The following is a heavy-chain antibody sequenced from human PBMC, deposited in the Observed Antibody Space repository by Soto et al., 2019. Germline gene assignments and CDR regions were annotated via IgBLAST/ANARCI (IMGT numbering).Heavy chain of an antibody. V-gene: IGHV3-13*01. CDR2: IGTQHDA. D-gene: IGHD3-16*01. CDR3: ARPASYRPGGGGWFDP. CDR1: GFTFSAYD. J-gene: IGHJ5*02. Sequence: EVQLVESGGGLVQPGGSLRLSCAASGFTFSAYDMHWVRQTTGKGLEWVAAIGTQHDAYYPDSVKGRFTISRENAKNSFNLPMNRLRAGDTGVYYCARPASYRPGGGGWFDPWGQGTLVTVSS.